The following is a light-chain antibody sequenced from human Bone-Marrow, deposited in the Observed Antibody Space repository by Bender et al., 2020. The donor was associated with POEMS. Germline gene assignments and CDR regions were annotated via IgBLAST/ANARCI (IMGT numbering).Light chain of an antibody. J-gene: IGLJ2*01. V-gene: IGLV3-1*01. CDR2: QDN. Sequence: SYELTQPPSVSVSPGQTASITCSGVKLWSRYASWYQQKPGQSPVLVIYQDNKRPSGIPERFSGSNSGNTATLTISGTQAMDEADYYCQAWHSSTVVFGGGTKLTVL. CDR1: KLWSRY. CDR3: QAWHSSTVV.